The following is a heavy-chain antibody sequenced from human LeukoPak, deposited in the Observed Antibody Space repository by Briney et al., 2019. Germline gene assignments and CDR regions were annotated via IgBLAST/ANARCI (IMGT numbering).Heavy chain of an antibody. J-gene: IGHJ6*03. D-gene: IGHD5-12*01. V-gene: IGHV4-34*01. CDR3: ARGDDYYMDV. Sequence: SETLSLTCVVYGGSFSGYYWSWTRLSPGKGLEWIGEINHSGSANYNVSLKSRVTISVDTSKNQFSLKLSPVTAADTAVYYCARGDDYYMDVWGKGTTVTVSS. CDR1: GGSFSGYY. CDR2: INHSGSA.